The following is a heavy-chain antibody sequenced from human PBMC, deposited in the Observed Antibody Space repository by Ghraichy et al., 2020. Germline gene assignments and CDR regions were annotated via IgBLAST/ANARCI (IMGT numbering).Heavy chain of an antibody. V-gene: IGHV3-23*01. CDR2: ISGSGTLT. J-gene: IGHJ4*02. Sequence: SCVASGLTFSRYAVTWVRQAPGKGLEWVSAISGSGTLTHYADAVKGRFTISRDNSKNTVYLQMNNLRVEDTAIYYCAKEKKSGVASADYWGQGTPVTVFS. D-gene: IGHD3-3*01. CDR3: AKEKKSGVASADY. CDR1: GLTFSRYA.